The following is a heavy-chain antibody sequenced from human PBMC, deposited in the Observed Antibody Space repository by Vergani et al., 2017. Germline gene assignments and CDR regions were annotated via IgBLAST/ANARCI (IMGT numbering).Heavy chain of an antibody. J-gene: IGHJ5*02. Sequence: QVQLVESGGGLVKPGGSLRLSCAASGFSFSDHYMTWIRQAPGKGLEWVSYISNSGNTIEYADSVKGRFSISRDNAKSSLFLQMDSLRAEDTAVYYCAKDRLHYNDSSGYSNNWFDHWGQGTLVTVSS. D-gene: IGHD3-22*01. CDR1: GFSFSDHY. V-gene: IGHV3-11*01. CDR2: ISNSGNTI. CDR3: AKDRLHYNDSSGYSNNWFDH.